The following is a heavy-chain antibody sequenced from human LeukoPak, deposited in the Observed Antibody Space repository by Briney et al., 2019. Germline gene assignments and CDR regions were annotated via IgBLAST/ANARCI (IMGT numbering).Heavy chain of an antibody. CDR3: ATKQWLAPPPDS. Sequence: PGGSLRLSCAASGSPFCKYWMLWVRQAPGKGLESVSRINTDGTVTTYADSVKGRFTVSRDNADNTMFLQMNSVRDEDTAVYYCATKQWLAPPPDSWGQGTPVTVSS. D-gene: IGHD6-19*01. CDR1: GSPFCKYW. CDR2: INTDGTVT. J-gene: IGHJ4*02. V-gene: IGHV3-74*01.